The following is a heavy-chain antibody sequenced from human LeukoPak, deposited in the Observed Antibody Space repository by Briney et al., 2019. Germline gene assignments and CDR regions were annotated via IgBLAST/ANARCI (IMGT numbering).Heavy chain of an antibody. Sequence: SVKVSCKASGGTFSSYAISWVRQAPGQGLEWMGGIIPIFGTANYAQKFQGRVTITADESTSTAYMELSSLRSEDTAVYYCARVVSIAAAGPFGYWGQGTLVTVSS. V-gene: IGHV1-69*13. D-gene: IGHD6-13*01. CDR3: ARVVSIAAAGPFGY. CDR2: IIPIFGTA. J-gene: IGHJ4*02. CDR1: GGTFSSYA.